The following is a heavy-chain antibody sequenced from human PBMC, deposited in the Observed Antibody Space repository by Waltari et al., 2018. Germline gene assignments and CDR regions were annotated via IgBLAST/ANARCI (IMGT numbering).Heavy chain of an antibody. Sequence: EVQLVESGGGLVQRGGSLRLSCAASGFTFSNYAMAWVRTAPGRGLEWVSAISNSGSSKYYADAVKGRFIISRDKSKNTLYLQMNSLRAEDTAIYYCATVGGGNYDTSGHASRVDSWGQGTLVTVSS. CDR1: GFTFSNYA. CDR2: ISNSGSSK. V-gene: IGHV3-23*04. CDR3: ATVGGGNYDTSGHASRVDS. D-gene: IGHD3-22*01. J-gene: IGHJ4*02.